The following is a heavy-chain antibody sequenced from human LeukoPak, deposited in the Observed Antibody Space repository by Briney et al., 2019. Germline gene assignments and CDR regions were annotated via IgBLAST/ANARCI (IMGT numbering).Heavy chain of an antibody. CDR2: IIPIFGTA. J-gene: IGHJ4*02. V-gene: IGHV1-69*01. D-gene: IGHD2-2*01. CDR1: GGTFSSYA. Sequence: SVKVSCTASGGTFSSYAISWVRQAPGQGLEWMGGIIPIFGTANYAQKFQGRVTITADESTSTAYMELSSLRSEDTAVYYCAREIGDCSSTSCYDYWGQGTLVTVSS. CDR3: AREIGDCSSTSCYDY.